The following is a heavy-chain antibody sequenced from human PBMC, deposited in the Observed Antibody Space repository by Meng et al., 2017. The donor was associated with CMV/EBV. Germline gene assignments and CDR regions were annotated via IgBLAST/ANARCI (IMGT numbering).Heavy chain of an antibody. D-gene: IGHD2-15*01. CDR3: ARAHLGDWFDP. V-gene: IGHV1-18*01. CDR1: GYTFTRYG. CDR2: ISAYNENT. J-gene: IGHJ5*02. Sequence: SCTASGYTFTRYGISWVRQAPGQGLEWMGWISAYNENTNYAQKLQGRVTMTTDTSTTTAYMELRSLRSDDTAVYYCARAHLGDWFDPWGQGTLVTVSS.